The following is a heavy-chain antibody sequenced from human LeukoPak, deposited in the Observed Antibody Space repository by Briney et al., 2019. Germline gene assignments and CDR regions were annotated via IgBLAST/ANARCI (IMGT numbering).Heavy chain of an antibody. CDR3: ARGSGRMEGMDV. D-gene: IGHD1-1*01. CDR2: IIHSGST. Sequence: SETLSLTCAVYGGSFSAYYWSWIRQPPGRGLEWLGEIIHSGSTNYNPSLKSRVTISVDTSKNQFSLKLSSVTAADTAVYYCARGSGRMEGMDVWGQGTTVTVSS. CDR1: GGSFSAYY. J-gene: IGHJ6*02. V-gene: IGHV4-34*01.